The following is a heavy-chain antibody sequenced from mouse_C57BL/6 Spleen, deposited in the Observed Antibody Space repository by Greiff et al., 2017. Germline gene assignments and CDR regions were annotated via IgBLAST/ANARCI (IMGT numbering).Heavy chain of an antibody. Sequence: VQLQQSGAELVRPGTSVKVSCKASGYAFTNYLIEWVKQRPGQGLEWIGVINPGSGGTNYNEKFKGKATLTADKSSSTAYMQLSSLTSEDSAVYFCARSKSITTVVARAGTNAMDYWGQGTSVTVSS. V-gene: IGHV1-54*01. D-gene: IGHD1-1*01. J-gene: IGHJ4*01. CDR2: INPGSGGT. CDR1: GYAFTNYL. CDR3: ARSKSITTVVARAGTNAMDY.